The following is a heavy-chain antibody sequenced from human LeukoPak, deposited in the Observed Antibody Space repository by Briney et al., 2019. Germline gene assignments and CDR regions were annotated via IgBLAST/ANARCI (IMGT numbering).Heavy chain of an antibody. CDR2: MYYSVST. D-gene: IGHD3-22*01. J-gene: IGHJ5*02. Sequence: SETLSLTCTVSGGSISSGYYYWSSIRQPPGKGLEWIAYMYYSVSTYYNPSLKSRVTMSADTSKNQLSLKLSSVTAADTAVYYCARPYYYDSRIDPWGQGILVTVSS. CDR3: ARPYYYDSRIDP. V-gene: IGHV4-30-4*01. CDR1: GGSISSGYYY.